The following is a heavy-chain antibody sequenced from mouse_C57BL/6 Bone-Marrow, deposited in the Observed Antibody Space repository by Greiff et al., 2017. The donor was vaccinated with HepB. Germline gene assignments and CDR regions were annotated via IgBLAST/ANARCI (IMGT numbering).Heavy chain of an antibody. CDR2: INPSNGGT. V-gene: IGHV1-53*01. CDR3: ARGGLDSAGWRSYYAMDY. Sequence: QVQLQQPGTELVKPGASVKLSCKASGYTFTSYWMHWVKQRPGQGLEWIGNINPSNGGTNYNEKFKSKATLTVDKSSSTAYMQLSSLTSEDSAVYYCARGGLDSAGWRSYYAMDYWGQGTSVTVSS. J-gene: IGHJ4*01. CDR1: GYTFTSYW. D-gene: IGHD3-2*02.